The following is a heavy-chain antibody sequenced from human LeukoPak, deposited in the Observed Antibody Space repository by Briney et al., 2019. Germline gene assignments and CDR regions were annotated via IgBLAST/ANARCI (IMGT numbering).Heavy chain of an antibody. CDR2: INTDNGGT. V-gene: IGHV1-2*02. Sequence: ASVKVSCKASGYTFTSYGISWVRQAPGQGLEWMGWINTDNGGTSSAQKFQGRVTVTRNTSISTVYMELSRLRSDDTAVYYCARDRDDYSGYQHFDYWGQGTLVTVSS. J-gene: IGHJ4*02. CDR1: GYTFTSYG. D-gene: IGHD3-22*01. CDR3: ARDRDDYSGYQHFDY.